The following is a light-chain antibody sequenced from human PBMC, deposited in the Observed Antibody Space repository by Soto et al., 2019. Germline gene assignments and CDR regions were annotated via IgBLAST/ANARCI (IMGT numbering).Light chain of an antibody. J-gene: IGKJ1*01. CDR2: GAT. V-gene: IGKV1-6*01. Sequence: ALPMTQSPSSLSASVGDRVTITCRASQDIRTELGWYQQKPGQVPKLMIYGATALQSGVQSRFSGSGSGTDFTLTVSCLQPEDCATYSSLQDDNYPRTFGQGTKVEVK. CDR3: LQDDNYPRT. CDR1: QDIRTE.